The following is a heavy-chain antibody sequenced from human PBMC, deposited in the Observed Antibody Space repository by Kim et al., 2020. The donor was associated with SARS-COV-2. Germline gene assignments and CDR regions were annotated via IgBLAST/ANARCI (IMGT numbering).Heavy chain of an antibody. Sequence: GESLKISCKGSGYSFTSYWISWVRQMPGKGLEWMGRIDPSDSYTNYSPSFQGHVTISADKSISTAYLQWSSLKASDTAMYYCAGPSVREQLALPYYYYGMDVWGQGTTVTVSS. CDR1: GYSFTSYW. V-gene: IGHV5-10-1*01. D-gene: IGHD6-13*01. CDR2: IDPSDSYT. J-gene: IGHJ6*02. CDR3: AGPSVREQLALPYYYYGMDV.